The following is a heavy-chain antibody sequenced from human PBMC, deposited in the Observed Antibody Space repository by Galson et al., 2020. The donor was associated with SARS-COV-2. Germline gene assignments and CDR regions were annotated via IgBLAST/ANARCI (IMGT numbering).Heavy chain of an antibody. CDR2: IYTSGST. V-gene: IGHV4-4*07. CDR1: GGSISSYY. D-gene: IGHD3-10*01. CDR3: ARETPPFYYGSGSHRPYYYYGMDV. Sequence: ASETLSLTCTVSGGSISSYYWSWIRQPAGKGLEWIGRIYTSGSTNYNPSLKSRVTMSVDTSKNQFSLKLSSVTAADTVVYYCARETPPFYYGSGSHRPYYYYGMDVWGQGTTVTVSS. J-gene: IGHJ6*02.